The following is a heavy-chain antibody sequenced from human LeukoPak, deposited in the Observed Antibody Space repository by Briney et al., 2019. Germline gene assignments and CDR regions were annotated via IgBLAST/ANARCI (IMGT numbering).Heavy chain of an antibody. CDR2: IYGGGTT. V-gene: IGHV3-66*01. Sequence: GGSLRLSCAASGFTVSSNYMSWVRQAPGRGLEWVSVIYGGGTTYYADSVKGRFTISRDNSKNTLHLQMNSLRDEDTAAYYCARALSFGGWFDPWGQGTLVTVSS. J-gene: IGHJ5*02. CDR3: ARALSFGGWFDP. CDR1: GFTVSSNY. D-gene: IGHD3-16*01.